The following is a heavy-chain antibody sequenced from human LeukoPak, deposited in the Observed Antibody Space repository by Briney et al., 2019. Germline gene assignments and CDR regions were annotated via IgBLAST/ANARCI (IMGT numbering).Heavy chain of an antibody. Sequence: ASVKVSCKASGYTFTSYDINWVRQATRQGLEWMGWMNPNSGNTGYAQKFQGRVTMTRNTSISTAYMELSSLRSEDTAVYYCARGWRSSGWYLGSRYYYGMDVWGQGTTITVSS. CDR1: GYTFTSYD. D-gene: IGHD6-19*01. V-gene: IGHV1-8*01. CDR2: MNPNSGNT. J-gene: IGHJ6*02. CDR3: ARGWRSSGWYLGSRYYYGMDV.